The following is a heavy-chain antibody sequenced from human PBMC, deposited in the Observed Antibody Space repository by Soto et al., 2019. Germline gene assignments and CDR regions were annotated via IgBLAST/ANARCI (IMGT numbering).Heavy chain of an antibody. CDR3: ARMAGRVNAFDR. V-gene: IGHV3-30-3*01. J-gene: IGHJ3*02. D-gene: IGHD4-4*01. Sequence: GGSLRLSCAASGFTFSSYAMHWVRQAPGKGLEWVAVISYDGSNKYYADSVKGRFTISRDNSKNTLYLQMNSLRAEDTAVYYCARMAGRVNAFDRWGHGTMVTGSS. CDR1: GFTFSSYA. CDR2: ISYDGSNK.